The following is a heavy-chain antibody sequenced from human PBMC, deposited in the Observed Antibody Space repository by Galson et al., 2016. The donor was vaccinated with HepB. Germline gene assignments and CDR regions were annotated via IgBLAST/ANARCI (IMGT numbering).Heavy chain of an antibody. CDR3: ATLAYGDAPHDF. Sequence: SVKVSCKASGYTFTGYYMHWVRQASGQGLEWMGWINPNSGETNYPQRFQGRLTMTRDTSISTAYMEVSSLRSDDTAVYYCATLAYGDAPHDFWGQGTLVTVSS. V-gene: IGHV1-2*02. CDR2: INPNSGET. D-gene: IGHD4-17*01. CDR1: GYTFTGYY. J-gene: IGHJ4*02.